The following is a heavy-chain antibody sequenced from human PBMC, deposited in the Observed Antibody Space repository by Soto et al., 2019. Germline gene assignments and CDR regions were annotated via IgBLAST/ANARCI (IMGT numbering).Heavy chain of an antibody. CDR2: ISYDGTTH. J-gene: IGHJ4*02. Sequence: SALRLSCSCFGFNLRQYEMRWIRHAPGKGPEWLALISYDGTTHYYADSVNGRFTNSRDNFKNTLHLQINGLRGEDTAVYYCANSEDDSSASIGYFDYWGQGTMVTVSS. D-gene: IGHD3-22*01. V-gene: IGHV3-30*18. CDR1: GFNLRQYE. CDR3: ANSEDDSSASIGYFDY.